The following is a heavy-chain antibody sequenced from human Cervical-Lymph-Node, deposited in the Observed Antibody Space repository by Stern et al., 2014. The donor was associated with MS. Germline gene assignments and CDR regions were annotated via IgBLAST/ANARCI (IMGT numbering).Heavy chain of an antibody. CDR2: IWYDGSNK. J-gene: IGHJ4*02. D-gene: IGHD5-18*01. V-gene: IGHV3-33*01. CDR3: ARTTRGYSYGLLDY. CDR1: GFTFSSYG. Sequence: VQLVESGGGVVQPGRSLRLSCAASGFTFSSYGMHWVRQAPGKGLEWVAVIWYDGSNKYYADSVKGRLTISRDNSKNTLYLQMNSLRAEDTAVYYCARTTRGYSYGLLDYWGQGTLVTVSS.